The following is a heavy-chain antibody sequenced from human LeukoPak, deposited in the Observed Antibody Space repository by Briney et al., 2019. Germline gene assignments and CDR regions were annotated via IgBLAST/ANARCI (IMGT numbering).Heavy chain of an antibody. D-gene: IGHD3-3*01. CDR2: IYYCGST. Sequence: SETLSLTCTVSGGSISSGGYYWSWIRQHPGKGPEWIGYIYYCGSTYYNPSLKSRVTISVDTSKNQFSLKLSSVTAADTAVYYCARGSAIFHNWFDPWGQGTLVTVSS. CDR3: ARGSAIFHNWFDP. J-gene: IGHJ5*02. CDR1: GGSISSGGYY. V-gene: IGHV4-31*03.